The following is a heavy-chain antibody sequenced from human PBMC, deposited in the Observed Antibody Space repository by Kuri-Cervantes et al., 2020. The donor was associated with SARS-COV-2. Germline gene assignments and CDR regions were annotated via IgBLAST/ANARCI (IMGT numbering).Heavy chain of an antibody. J-gene: IGHJ5*02. V-gene: IGHV4-59*01. CDR3: AKYGTNDYLSTYFGRGSWFDP. CDR1: GGSISDYY. Sequence: SETLSLTCIVSGGSISDYYWTWVRQPPGKGLEWIGDIYKGGSTKSNPSLKTRVTISVDTPKNQFSLRLNSVTAADTAVYFCAKYGTNDYLSTYFGRGSWFDPWGQGTLVTVSS. CDR2: IYKGGST. D-gene: IGHD3-16*01.